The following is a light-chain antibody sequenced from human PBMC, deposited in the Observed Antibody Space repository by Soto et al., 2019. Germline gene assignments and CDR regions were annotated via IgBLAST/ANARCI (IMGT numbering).Light chain of an antibody. CDR3: QQYNNWPWT. CDR2: GAS. CDR1: QSISDT. Sequence: EIVMTQSPATLSVSPGGRATLSCRASQSISDTLAWYQQKPGQAPRLLIPGASTRATGFPARFSGSGSGTDFTLTISSLQSEDFAVYYCQQYNNWPWTFGQGTKV. J-gene: IGKJ1*01. V-gene: IGKV3-15*01.